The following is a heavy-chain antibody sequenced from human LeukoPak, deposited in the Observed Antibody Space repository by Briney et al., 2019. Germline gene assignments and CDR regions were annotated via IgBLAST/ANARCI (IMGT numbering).Heavy chain of an antibody. J-gene: IGHJ4*02. CDR1: GYTFTSYG. D-gene: IGHD3-22*01. CDR3: ARDPDSSGYFDY. Sequence: GASVQVSCKASGYTFTSYGISWVRQAPGQGLEWMGWISAYNVNTNYAQKRQGRVTMTTDTSTSTAYMELRSLRSDDTAVYYCARDPDSSGYFDYWGQGTLVTVSS. V-gene: IGHV1-18*01. CDR2: ISAYNVNT.